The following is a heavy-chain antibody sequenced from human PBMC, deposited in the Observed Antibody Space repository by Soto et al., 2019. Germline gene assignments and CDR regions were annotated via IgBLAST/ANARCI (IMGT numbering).Heavy chain of an antibody. Sequence: SETLSLTCGFSGASTTTDQWWSWVRQSPGKGLEWIGEIFHSGSTNYNPSLSSRVTISVDKSKNQFSLKLSSVIAADTAVYYCASRTIVATSYYYGLEVWGQGTTVTVSS. CDR1: GASTTTDQW. CDR2: IFHSGST. J-gene: IGHJ6*02. V-gene: IGHV4-4*02. D-gene: IGHD5-12*01. CDR3: ASRTIVATSYYYGLEV.